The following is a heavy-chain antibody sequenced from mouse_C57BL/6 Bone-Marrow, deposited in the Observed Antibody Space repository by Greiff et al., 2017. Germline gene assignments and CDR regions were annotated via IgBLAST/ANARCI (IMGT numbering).Heavy chain of an antibody. CDR2: IRLKSDNYAT. J-gene: IGHJ2*01. CDR3: TEEGLDY. CDR1: GFTFSNYW. Sequence: DVMLVQSGGGLVQPGGSMKLSCVASGFTFSNYWMNWVRQSPEKGLEWVAQIRLKSDNYATHDAESVKGRFTISRDDSESSVYLKMHTLRAADTGIYYCTEEGLDYWGQGTALTVS. V-gene: IGHV6-3*01.